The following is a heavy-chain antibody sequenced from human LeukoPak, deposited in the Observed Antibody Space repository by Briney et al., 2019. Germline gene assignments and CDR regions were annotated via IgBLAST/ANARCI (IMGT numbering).Heavy chain of an antibody. V-gene: IGHV3-23*01. CDR2: ILGSGGST. J-gene: IGHJ4*02. Sequence: GGSLRLSCAASGFTFSSYAMSWVRQAPGKGLEWVSSILGSGGSTNYADSVKGRFTISRDNSKNTLFLEMNSLRAEDTAVYYCAKGYGAWFFDYWGQGTLVTVSS. D-gene: IGHD4-17*01. CDR1: GFTFSSYA. CDR3: AKGYGAWFFDY.